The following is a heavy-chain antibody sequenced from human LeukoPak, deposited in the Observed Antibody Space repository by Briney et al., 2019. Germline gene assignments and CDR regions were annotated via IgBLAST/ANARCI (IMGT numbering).Heavy chain of an antibody. CDR2: IYYSGST. V-gene: IGHV4-59*01. J-gene: IGHJ4*02. CDR3: ARAPYYYDSSGFDY. CDR1: GGSISSYY. Sequence: SSETLSLTCTVSGGSISSYYWSWIRQPPGKGLEWIGYIYYSGSTNYNPSLKSRVTISVDTSKNQFSLKLSSVTAADTAVYYCARAPYYYDSSGFDYWGQGTLVTVSS. D-gene: IGHD3-22*01.